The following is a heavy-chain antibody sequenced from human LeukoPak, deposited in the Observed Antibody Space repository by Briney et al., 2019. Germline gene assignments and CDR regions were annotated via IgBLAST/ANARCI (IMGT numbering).Heavy chain of an antibody. Sequence: SETLSLTCTVSGDSISSSRYYWGWIRQPPGKGLEWIGSIYYSGSIWYHPSLKSRVTISVDTSKNQFSLKLTSVTAADTAVYYCARPPRHDFDDSRVHDAFDIWGQGTMVTVSS. V-gene: IGHV4-39*01. D-gene: IGHD2-15*01. CDR2: IYYSGSI. CDR3: ARPPRHDFDDSRVHDAFDI. J-gene: IGHJ3*02. CDR1: GDSISSSRYY.